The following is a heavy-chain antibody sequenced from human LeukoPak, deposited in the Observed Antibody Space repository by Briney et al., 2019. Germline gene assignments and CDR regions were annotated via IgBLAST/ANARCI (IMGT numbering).Heavy chain of an antibody. V-gene: IGHV4-38-2*02. CDR1: GYSISSGYY. D-gene: IGHD3-16*02. CDR3: ARVSYYDYVWGSYRYFLH. Sequence: SETLSLTCTVSGYSISSGYYWGWIRQPPGKGLEWIGSIYHSGSTYYNPSLKSRVTISVDTSKNQFSLKLSSVTAADTAVYYCARVSYYDYVWGSYRYFLHWGQGTLVTVSS. CDR2: IYHSGST. J-gene: IGHJ4*02.